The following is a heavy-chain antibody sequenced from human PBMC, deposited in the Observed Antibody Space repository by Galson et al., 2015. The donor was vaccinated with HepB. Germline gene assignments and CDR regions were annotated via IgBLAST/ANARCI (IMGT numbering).Heavy chain of an antibody. CDR1: GFTFSTYA. CDR2: ISYDGNNK. D-gene: IGHD6-19*01. V-gene: IGHV3-30-3*01. CDR3: AREDSSGGWGGFDY. Sequence: SLRLSCAASGFTFSTYAIHWVRQAPGKGLEWVAVISYDGNNKYYEDSVKGRFTISRDNSKSTLYLQMNSLRVEDTAVYYCAREDSSGGWGGFDYWGQGTLVTVSS. J-gene: IGHJ4*02.